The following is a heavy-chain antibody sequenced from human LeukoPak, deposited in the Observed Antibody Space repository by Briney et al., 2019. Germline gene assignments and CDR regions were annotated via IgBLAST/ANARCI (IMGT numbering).Heavy chain of an antibody. CDR1: GYRFSSYW. Sequence: GESLKISCKGSGYRFSSYWIAWVRQMPGKDLEWMGIIYPGDSDSRYSPSFQGQVTISVDKSISTAYLQWSSLKASDTAIYYCARRGSSWAFDYWGQGTLVTVSS. CDR2: IYPGDSDS. D-gene: IGHD6-13*01. V-gene: IGHV5-51*01. J-gene: IGHJ4*02. CDR3: ARRGSSWAFDY.